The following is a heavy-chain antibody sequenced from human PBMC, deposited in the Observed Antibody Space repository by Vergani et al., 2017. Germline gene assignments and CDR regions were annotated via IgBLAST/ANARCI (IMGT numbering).Heavy chain of an antibody. CDR3: SYGMNV. CDR2: LYVVGTS. CDR1: GFSVSDNY. Sequence: EVRLVDSGGGLVQPGGSLRLSCAASGFSVSDNYMSWVRQAPGKGLEWVSILYVVGTSDYADSVKGRFTVSSDISKNTLHLQLNSLRVEDTAVYFCSYGMNVWGQGTTVTVSS. J-gene: IGHJ6*02. V-gene: IGHV3-66*01.